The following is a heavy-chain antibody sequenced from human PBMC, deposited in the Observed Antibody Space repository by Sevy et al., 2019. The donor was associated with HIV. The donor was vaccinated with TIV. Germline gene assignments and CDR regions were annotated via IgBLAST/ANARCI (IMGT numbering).Heavy chain of an antibody. CDR2: ISYDGSNK. J-gene: IGHJ6*02. CDR3: AREGGDIVVVVAATDYYYGMDV. D-gene: IGHD2-15*01. V-gene: IGHV3-30-3*01. CDR1: GFTFSSYA. Sequence: GGSLRLSCAASGFTFSSYAMHWVRQAPGKGLEWVAVISYDGSNKYYADSVKGRFTISRDNSKNTLYLQMNSLRAEDTAVYYCAREGGDIVVVVAATDYYYGMDVWGQGTTVTVSS.